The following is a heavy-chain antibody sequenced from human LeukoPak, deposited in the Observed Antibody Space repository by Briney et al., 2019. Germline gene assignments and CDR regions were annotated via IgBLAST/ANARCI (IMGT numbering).Heavy chain of an antibody. J-gene: IGHJ6*02. D-gene: IGHD6-19*01. Sequence: KAGGSLRLSCTASGFTFGDYAMSWFRQAPGKGLEWVSSISSSSSYIYYADSVKGRFTISRDNAKNSLYLQMNSLRAEDTAVYYCARDLEQWLVPRNYYYGMDVWGQGTTVTVSS. V-gene: IGHV3-21*01. CDR2: ISSSSSYI. CDR1: GFTFGDYA. CDR3: ARDLEQWLVPRNYYYGMDV.